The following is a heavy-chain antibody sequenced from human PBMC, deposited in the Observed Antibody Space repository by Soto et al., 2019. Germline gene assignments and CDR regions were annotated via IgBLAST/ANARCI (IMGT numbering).Heavy chain of an antibody. CDR2: ISPGGGTT. D-gene: IGHD3-22*01. CDR3: AWAHYDSDAFDF. CDR1: GYTFTTNF. Sequence: VQLVQSGAEVKKPGASVKISCKASGYTFTTNFIHWIRQAPGQGLEWVGIISPGGGTTVYAQKFPGRVTNTRGTATNTSYLGLRNPRSGDPDVFFCAWAHYDSDAFDFWGQGTMVIVSS. V-gene: IGHV1-46*03. J-gene: IGHJ3*01.